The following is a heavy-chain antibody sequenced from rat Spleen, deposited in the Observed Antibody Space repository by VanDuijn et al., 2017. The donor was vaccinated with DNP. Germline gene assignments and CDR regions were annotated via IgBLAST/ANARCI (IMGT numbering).Heavy chain of an antibody. CDR3: TKGPNYGGWSDYLDY. J-gene: IGHJ2*01. V-gene: IGHV4-2*01. CDR1: GFDFIDYW. CDR2: INKDSSTF. Sequence: EVKLVESGGGLVQPGRSLKLSCAASGFDFIDYWMGWVRQAPGKGLEWIGQINKDSSTFTYTPSLKDKIMISRDNAQNTLYLQMNKLGSDDKASYYCTKGPNYGGWSDYLDYWGQGVMVTVSS. D-gene: IGHD1-11*01.